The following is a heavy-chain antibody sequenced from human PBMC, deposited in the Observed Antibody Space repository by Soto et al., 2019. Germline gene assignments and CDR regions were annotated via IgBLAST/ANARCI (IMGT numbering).Heavy chain of an antibody. CDR1: GGSMSSGGYY. J-gene: IGHJ5*02. CDR2: IYYSGST. Sequence: PSETLSLTCTVSGGSMSSGGYYWSWIRQHPGKGLECIGYIYYSGSTYYNPSLKSRVTISVDTSKNQFSLKLSSVTAADTAVYYCARDYLPKLRYFDWLGFDPWGQGTLVTVS. V-gene: IGHV4-31*03. D-gene: IGHD3-9*01. CDR3: ARDYLPKLRYFDWLGFDP.